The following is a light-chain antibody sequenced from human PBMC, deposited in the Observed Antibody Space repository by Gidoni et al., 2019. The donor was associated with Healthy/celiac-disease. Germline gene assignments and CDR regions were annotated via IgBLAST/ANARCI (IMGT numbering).Light chain of an antibody. V-gene: IGLV3-19*01. CDR1: SLRSYY. CDR3: NSRDSSGNHDVV. CDR2: GKN. J-gene: IGLJ2*01. Sequence: SSELTQDPAVSVALGQTVRITCQGDSLRSYYASWYQQKPGQAPVLVIYGKNNRRSGIPDRFSGSSSGNTASLTITGAQAEDEADYYCNSRDSSGNHDVVFGGGTKLTVL.